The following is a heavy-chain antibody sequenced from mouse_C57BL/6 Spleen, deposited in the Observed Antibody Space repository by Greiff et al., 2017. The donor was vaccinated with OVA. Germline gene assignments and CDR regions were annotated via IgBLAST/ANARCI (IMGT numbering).Heavy chain of an antibody. CDR2: IWRGGST. V-gene: IGHV2-5*01. CDR1: GFSLTSYG. Sequence: VKLVESGPGLVQPSQSLSITCTVSGFSLTSYGVHWVRQSPGKGLEWLGVIWRGGSTDYNAAFMSRLSITKDNSKSQVFFKMNSLQADDTAIYYCAKNWGYDYDGGFAYWGQGTLVTVSA. J-gene: IGHJ3*01. D-gene: IGHD2-4*01. CDR3: AKNWGYDYDGGFAY.